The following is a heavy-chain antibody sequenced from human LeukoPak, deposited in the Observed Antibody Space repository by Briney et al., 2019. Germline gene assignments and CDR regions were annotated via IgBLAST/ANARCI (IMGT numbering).Heavy chain of an antibody. D-gene: IGHD3-22*01. CDR3: ARVLLSSGYST. J-gene: IGHJ5*02. Sequence: PSETLSLTCSVSGASISSYYYNWIRQSPGKGLEWIGYIYYCGITNYNPSLKSRVTMSLDTSNNQFSLKLSSVTAADTAVYYCARVLLSSGYSTWGQGTLVTVSS. V-gene: IGHV4-59*01. CDR1: GASISSYY. CDR2: IYYCGIT.